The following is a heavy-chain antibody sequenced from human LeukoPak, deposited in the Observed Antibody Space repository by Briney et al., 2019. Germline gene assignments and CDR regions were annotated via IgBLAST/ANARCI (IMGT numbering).Heavy chain of an antibody. D-gene: IGHD2-21*02. J-gene: IGHJ6*02. Sequence: GGSLRLSCAASGFTFSSYAMHWVRQAPGKGLEWVAVISYDGSNKYYADSVKGRFTISRDNSKNTLYLQMNSLRAEDTAVYYCARDRGRGGDRGMDVWGQGTTVTVSS. CDR1: GFTFSSYA. V-gene: IGHV3-30-3*01. CDR2: ISYDGSNK. CDR3: ARDRGRGGDRGMDV.